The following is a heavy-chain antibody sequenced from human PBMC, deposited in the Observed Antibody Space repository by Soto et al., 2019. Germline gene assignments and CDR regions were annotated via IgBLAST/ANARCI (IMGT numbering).Heavy chain of an antibody. CDR3: GKSGFADLDY. J-gene: IGHJ1*01. V-gene: IGHV3-23*01. D-gene: IGHD1-26*01. CDR1: GFTFSTYA. Sequence: EVQLLQSGGGLVQPGGSLRLSCAASGFTFSTYAMAWVRQPPGKGLEWVSTVSGGGDHTYYADSVKGRSTISRDASANALYLQMDSLRVEDTAVYYCGKSGFADLDYWGQGALVTVSS. CDR2: VSGGGDHT.